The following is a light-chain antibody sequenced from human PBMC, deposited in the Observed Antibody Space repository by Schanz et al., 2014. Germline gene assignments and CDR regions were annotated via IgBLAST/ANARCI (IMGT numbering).Light chain of an antibody. Sequence: QSALTQPASVSGSPGQSITISCTGTSSDVGGYKYVSWYQQHPGKAPKLMIYDVSDRPSGVSNRFSGSKSGNTASLTISGLQAEDEADYYCCSYAGSYTLVFGGGTKLTVL. CDR2: DVS. CDR1: SSDVGGYKY. CDR3: CSYAGSYTLV. V-gene: IGLV2-14*03. J-gene: IGLJ2*01.